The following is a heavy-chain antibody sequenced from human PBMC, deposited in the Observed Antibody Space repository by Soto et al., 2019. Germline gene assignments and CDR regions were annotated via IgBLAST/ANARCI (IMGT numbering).Heavy chain of an antibody. D-gene: IGHD3-10*01. J-gene: IGHJ5*02. CDR2: INPSGGST. V-gene: IGHV1-46*01. Sequence: KVSCKASGYTFTSYYMHWVRQAPGQGLEWMGIINPSGGSTSYAQKFQGRVTMTRDTSTSTVYMELSSLRSEDTAVYYCARGGTMVRGVIITFLRQWFDPWGQGTLVTVSS. CDR1: GYTFTSYY. CDR3: ARGGTMVRGVIITFLRQWFDP.